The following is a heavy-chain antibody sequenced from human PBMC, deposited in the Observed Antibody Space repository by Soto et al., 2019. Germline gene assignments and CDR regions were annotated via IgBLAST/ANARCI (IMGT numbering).Heavy chain of an antibody. J-gene: IGHJ6*03. CDR1: GFTFSSYG. CDR3: ARTGGGYCSRTSCYGCYYMDV. V-gene: IGHV3-33*01. D-gene: IGHD2-2*03. Sequence: QVQLVESGGGVVQPGRSLRLSCAASGFTFSSYGMHWVRQAPGKGLEWVAVIWYDGSNKYYADSVKGRFTISRDKSKNTLHLQMNSLRAEDTAVYYCARTGGGYCSRTSCYGCYYMDVWGKGTTVTVSS. CDR2: IWYDGSNK.